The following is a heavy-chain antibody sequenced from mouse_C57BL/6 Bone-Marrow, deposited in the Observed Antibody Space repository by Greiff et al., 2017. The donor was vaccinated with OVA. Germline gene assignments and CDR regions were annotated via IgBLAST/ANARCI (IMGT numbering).Heavy chain of an antibody. CDR3: ASGNPYYFDY. Sequence: QVQLQQPGAVLVRPGSSVKLSCKASGYTFTSYWMDWVKQRPGQGLEWIGNIYPSDSETHYNQKFKDKATLTVDKSSSTAYMQLSSLTSEDSAVYYCASGNPYYFDYWGQGTTLTVSS. CDR2: IYPSDSET. D-gene: IGHD6-1*01. V-gene: IGHV1-61*01. J-gene: IGHJ2*01. CDR1: GYTFTSYW.